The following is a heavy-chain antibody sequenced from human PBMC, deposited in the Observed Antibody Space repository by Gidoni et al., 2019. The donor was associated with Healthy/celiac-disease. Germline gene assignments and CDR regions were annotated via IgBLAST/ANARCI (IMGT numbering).Heavy chain of an antibody. V-gene: IGHV3-30*18. CDR2: IAYDGSNK. D-gene: IGHD3-22*01. J-gene: IGHJ4*02. CDR3: AKDLRYYDSSGYY. CDR1: GLTFSSYG. Sequence: QVQLVDSGGGVVQPERSLRLSCAATGLTFSSYGLHWVRQAPGKGLGGVAVIAYDGSNKYYADSVKGRFTISRDNSKNTLYLQMNSLRAEDTAVYYCAKDLRYYDSSGYYWGQGTLVTVSS.